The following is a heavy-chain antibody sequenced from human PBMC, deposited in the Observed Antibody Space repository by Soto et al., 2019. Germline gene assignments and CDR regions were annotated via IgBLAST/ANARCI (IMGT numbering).Heavy chain of an antibody. CDR3: AKLKSDFWSGPTR. V-gene: IGHV3-23*01. D-gene: IGHD3-3*01. CDR2: ISGSGGST. CDR1: GFTFSSYA. J-gene: IGHJ4*02. Sequence: GGSLILSCAASGFTFSSYAMSWVRQAPGKGLEWVSAISGSGGSTYYADSVKGRFTISRDNSKNTLYLQMNSLRAEDTAVYYCAKLKSDFWSGPTRWGQGTLVTVSS.